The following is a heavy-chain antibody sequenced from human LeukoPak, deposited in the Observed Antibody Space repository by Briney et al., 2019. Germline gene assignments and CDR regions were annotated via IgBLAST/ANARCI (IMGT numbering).Heavy chain of an antibody. CDR2: ISGSGGST. J-gene: IGHJ2*01. CDR3: AKDAYDSSGYGYWYFDL. D-gene: IGHD3-22*01. CDR1: GFTFSSYA. V-gene: IGHV3-23*01. Sequence: GGSLRLSCAASGFTFSSYAMSWVRQAPGKGLEWVSAISGSGGSTYYADSVKGRFTISRDNSKNTLYLQMNSLRAEDTALYYCAKDAYDSSGYGYWYFDLWGRGTLVTVSS.